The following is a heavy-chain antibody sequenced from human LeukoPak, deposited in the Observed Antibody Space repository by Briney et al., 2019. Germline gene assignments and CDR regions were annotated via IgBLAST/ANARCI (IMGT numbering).Heavy chain of an antibody. CDR3: AGAKGADYGASPASY. J-gene: IGHJ4*02. CDR1: GFIFTNYA. Sequence: PGGSLRLSCATSGFIFTNYAMDSVRQAPGKWLELVSSTTGGGGSTFYADSVEGRFTLSKVHSKHTLHLQMANLRAEDPAVYYCAGAKGADYGASPASYWGQGSLVAVSS. V-gene: IGHV3-23*01. D-gene: IGHD4-17*01. CDR2: TTGGGGST.